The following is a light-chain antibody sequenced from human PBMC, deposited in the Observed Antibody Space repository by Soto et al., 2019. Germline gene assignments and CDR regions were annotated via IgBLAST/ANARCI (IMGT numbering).Light chain of an antibody. J-gene: IGKJ1*01. CDR3: QQYNSYSWT. CDR2: KAS. CDR1: QSISSW. V-gene: IGKV1-5*03. Sequence: SRMTQSPFTLSASVGDRVPITFPASQSISSWLAWYQQKPGKAPKLLIYKASSLESGVPSRFSGSGSGTEFTLTISSLQPDDFATYYCQQYNSYSWTFGPGTKV.